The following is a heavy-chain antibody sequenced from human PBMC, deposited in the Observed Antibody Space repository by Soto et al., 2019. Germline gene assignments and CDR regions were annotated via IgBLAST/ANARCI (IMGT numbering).Heavy chain of an antibody. CDR1: GGTFSSYT. J-gene: IGHJ5*02. D-gene: IGHD3-10*01. CDR3: ARDAPRWFGELLAANWFDP. CDR2: IIPILGIA. Sequence: QVQLVQSGAEVKKPGSSVKVSCKASGGTFSSYTISWVRQAPGQGLEWMGRIIPILGIANYAQKFQGRVTITADKATRTAYMELGSLRSEDTAVYYCARDAPRWFGELLAANWFDPWGQGTLVTVSS. V-gene: IGHV1-69*08.